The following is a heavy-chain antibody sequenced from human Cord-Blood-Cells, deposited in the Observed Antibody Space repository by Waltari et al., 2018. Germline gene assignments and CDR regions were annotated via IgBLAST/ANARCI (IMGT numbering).Heavy chain of an antibody. J-gene: IGHJ4*02. CDR3: ASHEHYYGSGSYYNYFDY. CDR1: GGSISSSRYS. D-gene: IGHD3-10*01. CDR2: IYYSGST. Sequence: QLQLQESGPGLVKPSETLSPTCTVSGGSISSSRYSWGWSRQPPGTGLALIGSIYYSGSTYYNPSLKSRVTISVDTSKNQFSLKLSSVTAADTAVYYCASHEHYYGSGSYYNYFDYWGQGTLVTVSS. V-gene: IGHV4-39*07.